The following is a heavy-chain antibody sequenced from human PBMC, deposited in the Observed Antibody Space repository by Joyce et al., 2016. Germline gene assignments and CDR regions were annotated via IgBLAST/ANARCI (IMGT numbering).Heavy chain of an antibody. V-gene: IGHV3-48*03. J-gene: IGHJ4*02. CDR2: ISRSSSYI. D-gene: IGHD2-8*01. CDR3: ARDRQGSNWIDC. Sequence: EVQLVESGGTLVRPGGSLRLSCVASGFTFNTYDMNWVRQDPEKGLVWLSYISRSSSYIYGADSVEGRITVSRDNAKNSLFLQMDSLRAEDTAVYYCARDRQGSNWIDCWGQGALVTVSS. CDR1: GFTFNTYD.